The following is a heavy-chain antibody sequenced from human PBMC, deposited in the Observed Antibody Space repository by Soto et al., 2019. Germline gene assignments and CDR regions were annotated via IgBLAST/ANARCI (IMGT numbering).Heavy chain of an antibody. Sequence: SETLSLTCAVSGGSISSSNWWSWVRQPPGKGLEWIGEIYYSGSTNYNPSLKSRVTISVDKSKNQFSLKLSSVTAADTAVYYCARTSAEIIGVVPVKGFDYWGQGTMVTVYS. V-gene: IGHV4-4*02. CDR1: GGSISSSNW. D-gene: IGHD3-3*01. J-gene: IGHJ4*02. CDR3: ARTSAEIIGVVPVKGFDY. CDR2: IYYSGST.